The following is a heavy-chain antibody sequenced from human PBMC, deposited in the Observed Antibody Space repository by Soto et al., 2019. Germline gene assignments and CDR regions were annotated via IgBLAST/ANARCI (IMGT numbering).Heavy chain of an antibody. CDR2: ISGAALNT. D-gene: IGHD3-3*01. J-gene: IGHJ4*02. Sequence: EVQLLDSGGGLVQPGGSLRLSCAASGFTFSSYAMHWVRQSPGKGLEWVSTISGAALNTYYADYVKGRFTISRDSSKRKVELQMNSLSDADTAVYYCAKDLWSGRGGGIDYWGQGTLVTVSS. CDR1: GFTFSSYA. V-gene: IGHV3-23*01. CDR3: AKDLWSGRGGGIDY.